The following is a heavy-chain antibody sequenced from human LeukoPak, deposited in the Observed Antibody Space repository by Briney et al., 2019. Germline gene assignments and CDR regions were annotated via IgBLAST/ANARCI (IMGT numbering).Heavy chain of an antibody. Sequence: PGGSLRLSCAASGFTFSSYWMHWVRQAPGKGLVWVSRINTDASNTLYADSVKGRFTISRDNAKNTVYLQMNSLRAEDTAVYYCAGYCIGGGCRNLHYWGQGTLVTVSS. D-gene: IGHD2-8*02. V-gene: IGHV3-74*03. CDR2: INTDASNT. CDR1: GFTFSSYW. J-gene: IGHJ4*02. CDR3: AGYCIGGGCRNLHY.